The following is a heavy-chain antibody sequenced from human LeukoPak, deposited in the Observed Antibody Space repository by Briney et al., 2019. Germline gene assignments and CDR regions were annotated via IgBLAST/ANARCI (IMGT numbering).Heavy chain of an antibody. Sequence: GGSLRLSCAASGFTFSSYSMNWVRQAPGKGLEWVSSISSSSSYIYYADSVKGRFTISRDNAKNSLYLQMNSLRAEDTAVYYCARSGSKYSSGWYDYWGQGTLVTVSS. J-gene: IGHJ4*02. V-gene: IGHV3-21*01. D-gene: IGHD6-19*01. CDR1: GFTFSSYS. CDR3: ARSGSKYSSGWYDY. CDR2: ISSSSSYI.